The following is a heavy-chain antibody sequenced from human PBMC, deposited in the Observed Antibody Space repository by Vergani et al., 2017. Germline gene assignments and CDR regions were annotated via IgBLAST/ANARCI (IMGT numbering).Heavy chain of an antibody. Sequence: EVQLLESGGGLVQPGGSLRLSCAASGFTFSSYAMSWVRRAPGKGLEGVSAISGSGGRTYYADSVKGRFTISRDNSKNTLYLQMNSLIAEDTAVYYCAKEGYYGSGSQGVGMDVWGQGTTVTVSS. V-gene: IGHV3-23*01. CDR2: ISGSGGRT. CDR3: AKEGYYGSGSQGVGMDV. CDR1: GFTFSSYA. D-gene: IGHD3-10*01. J-gene: IGHJ6*02.